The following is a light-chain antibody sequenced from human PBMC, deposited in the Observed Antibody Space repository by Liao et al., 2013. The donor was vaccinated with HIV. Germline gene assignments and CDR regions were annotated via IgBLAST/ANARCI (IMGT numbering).Light chain of an antibody. V-gene: IGLV3-21*04. Sequence: SYELTQSPSVSVAPGKTATISCGGDSIGSKSVHWYQQRPGQAPVLVMSYDSDRPSGIPERFSGSNSGNTATLTINRVEVGDDADYYCQVWDRGSAHPTVFGPGTKVTVL. CDR2: YDS. CDR1: SIGSKS. J-gene: IGLJ1*01. CDR3: QVWDRGSAHPTV.